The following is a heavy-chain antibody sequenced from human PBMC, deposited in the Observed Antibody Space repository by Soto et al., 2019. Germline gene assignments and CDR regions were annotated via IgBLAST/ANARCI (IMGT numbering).Heavy chain of an antibody. V-gene: IGHV3-23*01. D-gene: IGHD3-10*01. CDR1: GCKFSSYS. J-gene: IGHJ4*02. CDR2: ISGSGGST. CDR3: AKDRGDRGLFDY. Sequence: GGSMRLSSTASGCKFSSYSVSWVRQAPGKGLEWVSAISGSGGSTYYADSVKGRFTISRDNSKNTLYLQMNSLRAEDTAVYYCAKDRGDRGLFDYWGQGTLVTVSS.